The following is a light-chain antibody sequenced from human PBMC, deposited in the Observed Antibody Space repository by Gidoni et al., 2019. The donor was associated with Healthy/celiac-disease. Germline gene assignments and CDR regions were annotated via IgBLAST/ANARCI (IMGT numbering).Light chain of an antibody. CDR3: QHRSNRRT. CDR2: DAS. J-gene: IGKJ1*01. V-gene: IGKV3-11*01. Sequence: EIVLTQSPATLSLSPGERATLSCRASQSVSSYLAWYQQKPGQAPMLLIYDASNRATGIPARFSGSGSGTYFTLTISSLEPEDFAVYYCQHRSNRRTFXXXTKVEIK. CDR1: QSVSSY.